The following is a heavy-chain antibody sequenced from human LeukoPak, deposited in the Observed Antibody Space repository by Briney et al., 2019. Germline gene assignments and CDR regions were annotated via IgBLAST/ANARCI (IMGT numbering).Heavy chain of an antibody. Sequence: SETLSLTCTVSGGSISSYYWSWIRQPPGKGLEWIGYIYYSGSTNYNPSLKSRVTISVDTSKNQFSLKLSSVTAADTAVYYCARSEYSSSWAHFDYWGQGTLVTVSS. CDR2: IYYSGST. V-gene: IGHV4-59*01. D-gene: IGHD6-13*01. CDR3: ARSEYSSSWAHFDY. J-gene: IGHJ4*02. CDR1: GGSISSYY.